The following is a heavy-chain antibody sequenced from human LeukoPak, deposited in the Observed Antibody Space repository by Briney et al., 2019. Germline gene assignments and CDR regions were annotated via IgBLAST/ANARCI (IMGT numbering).Heavy chain of an antibody. CDR2: ISDSGGRT. Sequence: GGSLRLSCGVSGITLSNYGMSWVRQAPGKGLEWVAGISDSGGRTNYADSVKGRFTISRDSPKNTLYLQMNSLGVEDTAVYFCAKRGVVIRVVLVGFHKEAYYFDSWGQGALVTVSS. V-gene: IGHV3-23*01. CDR1: GITLSNYG. D-gene: IGHD3-10*01. CDR3: AKRGVVIRVVLVGFHKEAYYFDS. J-gene: IGHJ4*02.